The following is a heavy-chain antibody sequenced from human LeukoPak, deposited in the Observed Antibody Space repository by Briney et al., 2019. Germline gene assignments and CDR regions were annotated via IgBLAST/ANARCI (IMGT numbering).Heavy chain of an antibody. Sequence: PSETLSLTCAVSGGSISSSNWWSWVRQPPGQGLEWIGEIYHSGSTNYNPSLKSRVTISVDTSKNQFSLKLSSVTAADTAVYYCARGSGYYSNWFDPWGQGTLVTVSS. CDR1: GGSISSSNW. V-gene: IGHV4-4*02. J-gene: IGHJ5*02. D-gene: IGHD3-22*01. CDR3: ARGSGYYSNWFDP. CDR2: IYHSGST.